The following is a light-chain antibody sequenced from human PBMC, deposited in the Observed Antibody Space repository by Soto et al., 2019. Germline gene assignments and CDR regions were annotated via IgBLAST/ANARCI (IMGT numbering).Light chain of an antibody. CDR3: QQYGTSPLT. CDR1: QGVSSSY. Sequence: EIVLTQSPGTLSLSPGERATLCCRASQGVSSSYLAGYQRKPGQAPRLLIYGASSRATGIPDRFSGSGSGTDFTLTISRLEPEDFAVYYCQQYGTSPLTFGGGTKVEIK. CDR2: GAS. V-gene: IGKV3-20*01. J-gene: IGKJ4*01.